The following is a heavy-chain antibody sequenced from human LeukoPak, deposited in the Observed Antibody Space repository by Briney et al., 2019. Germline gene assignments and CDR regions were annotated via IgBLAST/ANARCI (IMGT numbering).Heavy chain of an antibody. CDR2: IIPIFGTA. J-gene: IGHJ6*03. CDR3: ARGFYGDPGYYYYYYMDV. D-gene: IGHD4-17*01. CDR1: GGTFSSYA. V-gene: IGHV1-69*01. Sequence: SVKVSCKASGGTFSSYAISWVRQAPGQGLEWMGGIIPIFGTADYAQKFQGRVTITADESTSTAYMELSSLRSEDTAVYYCARGFYGDPGYYYYYYMDVWGKGTTVTVSS.